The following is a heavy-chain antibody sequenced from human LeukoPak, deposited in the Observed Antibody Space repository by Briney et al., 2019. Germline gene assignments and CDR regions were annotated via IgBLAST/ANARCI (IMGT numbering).Heavy chain of an antibody. D-gene: IGHD6-25*01. CDR3: ARGGYSGSYYRFS. J-gene: IGHJ4*02. CDR2: PSKDGRDT. CDR1: RFTSTDSW. V-gene: IGHV3-74*01. Sequence: PVGSPRLSCAVSRFTSTDSWMHCVRHSPGKGAEWLSRPSKDGRDTVYADSAKGRLTASRDNAKNTVYLELTNLRPDDTALYYCARGGYSGSYYRFSWGRGTLVTVAS.